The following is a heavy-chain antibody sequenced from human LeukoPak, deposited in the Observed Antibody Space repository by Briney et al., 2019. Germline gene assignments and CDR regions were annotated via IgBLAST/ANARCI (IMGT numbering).Heavy chain of an antibody. V-gene: IGHV3-30*04. CDR1: GFTFSSYA. CDR3: TRPSYDSSVSGVVY. D-gene: IGHD3-22*01. Sequence: GGSLRLSCAASGFTFSSYAMHWVRQAPGKGLEWVAVISYDGSNKYYADSVKGRFTISRDNSKNTLYLQMNSLKTEDTAVYYCTRPSYDSSVSGVVYWGQGTLVTVSS. CDR2: ISYDGSNK. J-gene: IGHJ4*02.